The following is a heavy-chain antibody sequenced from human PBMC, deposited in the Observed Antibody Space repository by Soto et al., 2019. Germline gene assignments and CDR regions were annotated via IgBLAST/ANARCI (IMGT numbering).Heavy chain of an antibody. J-gene: IGHJ5*02. CDR3: ASTHYYGSGSYYSGFDP. D-gene: IGHD3-10*01. V-gene: IGHV4-59*01. CDR2: IYYSGST. Sequence: SETLSLTCTVSGGSISSYYWSWIRQPPGKGLEWIGYIYYSGSTNYNPSLKSRVTISVDTSKNQFSLKLSSVTAADTAVYYCASTHYYGSGSYYSGFDPWGQGTLVTVSS. CDR1: GGSISSYY.